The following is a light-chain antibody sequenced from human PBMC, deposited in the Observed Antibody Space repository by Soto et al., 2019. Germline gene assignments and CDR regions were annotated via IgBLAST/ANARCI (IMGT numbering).Light chain of an antibody. CDR3: QQSYRTPRT. V-gene: IGKV1-39*01. CDR2: AAT. Sequence: DIQMTQSPSSLSASVGDRVTITCRASQSISTYLNWYQQKPGKAPTLLIYAATSLQSGVPSRFSGSGSGTAFTLIITSLQPEDFATYYCQQSYRTPRTFGQGTKVEIK. J-gene: IGKJ1*01. CDR1: QSISTY.